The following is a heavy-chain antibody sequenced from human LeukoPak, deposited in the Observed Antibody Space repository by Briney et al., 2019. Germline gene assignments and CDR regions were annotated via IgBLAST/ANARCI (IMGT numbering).Heavy chain of an antibody. CDR1: GFTFGDYA. Sequence: PGGSLRLSCTASGFTFGDYAMSWVRQAPGKGLEWVGFIRSKAYGGTTEYAASVKGRLTISRDDSKSIAYLQMNSLKTEDTAMYYCTRGYSGYVLDAFDIWGQGTMVTVSS. CDR3: TRGYSGYVLDAFDI. V-gene: IGHV3-49*04. J-gene: IGHJ3*02. D-gene: IGHD5-12*01. CDR2: IRSKAYGGTT.